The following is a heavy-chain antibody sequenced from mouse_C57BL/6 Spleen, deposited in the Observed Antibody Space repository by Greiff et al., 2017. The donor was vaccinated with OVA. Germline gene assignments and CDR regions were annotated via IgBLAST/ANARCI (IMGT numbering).Heavy chain of an antibody. CDR2: IHPNSGST. CDR3: ARMTAQATLDAMDY. J-gene: IGHJ4*01. CDR1: GYTFTSYW. Sequence: QVQLQQPGAELVKPGASVKLSCKASGYTFTSYWMHWVKQRPGQGLEWIGMIHPNSGSTNYNEKFKSKATLTVDKSSSTAYMQLSSLTSEDSAVYYCARMTAQATLDAMDYWGQGTSVTVSS. D-gene: IGHD3-2*02. V-gene: IGHV1-64*01.